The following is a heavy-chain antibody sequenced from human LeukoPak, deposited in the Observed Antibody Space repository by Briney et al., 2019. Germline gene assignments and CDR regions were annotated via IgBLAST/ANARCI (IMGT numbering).Heavy chain of an antibody. D-gene: IGHD2-2*01. V-gene: IGHV1-2*02. Sequence: ASVKVSCKASGYTFTGYYMHWVRQAPGQGLEWMGWINPNSGGTNYAQKFQGRVTMTRDTSISTAYMELSRLRSDDTAVYYCARTFSHMRGCRSTSCYGGDYWGQGTLVTVSS. CDR1: GYTFTGYY. J-gene: IGHJ4*02. CDR2: INPNSGGT. CDR3: ARTFSHMRGCRSTSCYGGDY.